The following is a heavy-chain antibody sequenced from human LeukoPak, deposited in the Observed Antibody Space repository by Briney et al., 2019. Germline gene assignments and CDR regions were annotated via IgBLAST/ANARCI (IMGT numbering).Heavy chain of an antibody. J-gene: IGHJ4*02. CDR1: GVSISSSNSY. V-gene: IGHV4-39*01. Sequence: PSETLSLTCTVSGVSISSSNSYWGWIRQPPGKGLEWIGSIYYSGNTYYNASLKSQVSISIDTSKNRFSLKLTSVTAADTTVYYCARQTGSGLFILPGGQGTLVTVSS. D-gene: IGHD3/OR15-3a*01. CDR3: ARQTGSGLFILP. CDR2: IYYSGNT.